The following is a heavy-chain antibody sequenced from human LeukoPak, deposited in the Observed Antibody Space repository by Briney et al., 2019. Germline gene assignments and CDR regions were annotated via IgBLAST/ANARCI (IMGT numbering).Heavy chain of an antibody. J-gene: IGHJ4*02. Sequence: GGSLRLSCAAPGFTFSSYAMSWVRQAPGKGLEWVSAISGSGGSTYYADSVKGRFTISRDNSKNTLYLQMNSLRAEDTAVYYCAKDKGSHYDFWSGYYLLWGQGTLVTVSS. D-gene: IGHD3-3*01. V-gene: IGHV3-23*01. CDR2: ISGSGGST. CDR1: GFTFSSYA. CDR3: AKDKGSHYDFWSGYYLL.